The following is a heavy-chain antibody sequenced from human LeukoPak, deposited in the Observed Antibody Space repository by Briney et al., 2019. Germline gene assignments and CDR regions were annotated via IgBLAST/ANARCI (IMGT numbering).Heavy chain of an antibody. V-gene: IGHV3-7*01. CDR2: IKQDGSEK. J-gene: IGHJ4*02. Sequence: GGSLRLSCAASGFTFSSYWMSWVRQAPGKGLEWVANIKQDGSEKYYVDSVKGRFTISRDNAKNSLYLQMNSLRAEDTAVYYCVRGHSSSSLGFDYWGQGDLVTVSS. CDR3: VRGHSSSSLGFDY. D-gene: IGHD6-6*01. CDR1: GFTFSSYW.